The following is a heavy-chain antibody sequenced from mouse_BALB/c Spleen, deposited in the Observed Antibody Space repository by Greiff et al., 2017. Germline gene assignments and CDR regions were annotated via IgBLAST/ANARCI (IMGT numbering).Heavy chain of an antibody. J-gene: IGHJ3*01. CDR1: GFTFSSFG. D-gene: IGHD2-4*01. V-gene: IGHV5-17*02. CDR3: ARSSDDYGWFAY. Sequence: EVKLVESGGGLVQPGGSRKLSCAASGFTFSSFGMHWVRQAPEKGLEWVAYISSGSSTIYYADTVKGRFTISRDNPKNTLFLQMTSLRSEDTAMYYCARSSDDYGWFAYWGQGTLVTVSA. CDR2: ISSGSSTI.